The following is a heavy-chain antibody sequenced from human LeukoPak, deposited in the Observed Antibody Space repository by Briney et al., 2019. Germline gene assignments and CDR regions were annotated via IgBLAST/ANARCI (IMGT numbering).Heavy chain of an antibody. Sequence: GGSLRLSCAASGFTFSSYAMSWVGQAPGKGLEWVSAISGSGGSTYYADSVKGRFTISRDNSDNTLYLQMNSLRAEDTAVYFCAKELIRGYSYGYADQWGQGTLVTISS. D-gene: IGHD5-18*01. CDR2: ISGSGGST. CDR3: AKELIRGYSYGYADQ. V-gene: IGHV3-23*01. CDR1: GFTFSSYA. J-gene: IGHJ4*02.